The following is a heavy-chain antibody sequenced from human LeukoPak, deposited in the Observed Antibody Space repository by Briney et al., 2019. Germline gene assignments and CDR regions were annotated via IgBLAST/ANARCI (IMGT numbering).Heavy chain of an antibody. J-gene: IGHJ6*03. CDR2: IYHSGST. D-gene: IGHD6-13*01. V-gene: IGHV4-34*01. Sequence: SETLSLTCAVYGGSFSGYYWSWIRQPPGKGLEWIGEIYHSGSTNYNPSLKSRVTISVDKSKNQFSLKLSSVTAADTAVYYCAREVSEGASSSRYYRYYYYMDVWGKGTTVTVSS. CDR3: AREVSEGASSSRYYRYYYYMDV. CDR1: GGSFSGYY.